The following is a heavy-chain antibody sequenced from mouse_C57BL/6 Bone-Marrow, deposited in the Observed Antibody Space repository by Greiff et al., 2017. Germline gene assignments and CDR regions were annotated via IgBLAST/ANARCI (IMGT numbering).Heavy chain of an antibody. J-gene: IGHJ2*01. CDR1: GFTFSSYA. CDR3: ARVSYDYDGDFDY. Sequence: EVKLVESGGGLVKPGGSLKLSCAASGFTFSSYAMSWVRQTPEKRLEWVATISDGGSYTYYPDNVTGRFTISRDNAKNNLYLQMSHLKSEDTAMYYCARVSYDYDGDFDYWGQGTTLTVSS. CDR2: ISDGGSYT. V-gene: IGHV5-4*03. D-gene: IGHD2-4*01.